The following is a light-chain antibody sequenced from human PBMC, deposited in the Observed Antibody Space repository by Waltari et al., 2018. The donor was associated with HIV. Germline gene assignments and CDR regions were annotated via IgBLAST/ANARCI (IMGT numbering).Light chain of an antibody. CDR2: GAS. V-gene: IGKV3-20*01. CDR1: QSVSSSY. CDR3: QQYGTSPRT. J-gene: IGKJ1*01. Sequence: AGQSVSSSYLAWYQQKPGQAPRLLIYGASSRATGIPDRFSGSGSGTDFTLTISRLEPEDFAVFYCQQYGTSPRTFGQGTKVEIK.